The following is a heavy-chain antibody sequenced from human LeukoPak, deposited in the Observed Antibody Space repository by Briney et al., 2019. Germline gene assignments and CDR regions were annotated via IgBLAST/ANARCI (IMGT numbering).Heavy chain of an antibody. CDR1: GFTFSSYS. V-gene: IGHV3-21*01. CDR2: ISSSSSYI. D-gene: IGHD3-22*01. CDR3: ASGADSSNYFLYY. J-gene: IGHJ4*02. Sequence: GGSLRLSCAASGFTFSSYSMNWVRQAPGKGLEWVSSISSSSSYIYYADSVKGRFTISRDNAKNSLYLQMNSLRAEDTAVYYCASGADSSNYFLYYWGPGILVTVSS.